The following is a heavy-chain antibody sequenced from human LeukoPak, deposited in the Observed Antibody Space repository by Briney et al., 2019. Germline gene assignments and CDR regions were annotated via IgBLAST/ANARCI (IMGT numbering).Heavy chain of an antibody. Sequence: GGSLRLSCAASGFTLSSYWMHWVRQAPGKGLVWVSRIKGDDSTTYADSVKGRFTISRDNAKNTLYLQMDSLRDEDTAVYYCARDLHYSPDFWGQGTLVTVSS. CDR1: GFTLSSYW. J-gene: IGHJ4*02. CDR3: ARDLHYSPDF. D-gene: IGHD2-21*01. CDR2: IKGDDST. V-gene: IGHV3-74*01.